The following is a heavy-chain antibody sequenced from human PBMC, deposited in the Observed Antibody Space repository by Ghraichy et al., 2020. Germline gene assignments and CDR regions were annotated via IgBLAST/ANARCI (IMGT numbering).Heavy chain of an antibody. CDR3: ASEKTGNYFDY. V-gene: IGHV3-66*01. CDR2: LYSGGGT. Sequence: GESLRLSCASSGFTVSSNYMSWVRQAPVQGLEWVSILYSGGGTYYAASVKGRFTISRDNSKNTLYLQMNSLRAEDTAVYYCASEKTGNYFDYWGQGTLVTVSS. J-gene: IGHJ4*02. CDR1: GFTVSSNY. D-gene: IGHD1-1*01.